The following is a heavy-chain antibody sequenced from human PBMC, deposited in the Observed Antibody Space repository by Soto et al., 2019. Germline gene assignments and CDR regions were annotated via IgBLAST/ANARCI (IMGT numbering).Heavy chain of an antibody. Sequence: LCLACTVSGGSITSGDYYWTWVRQPTGKGLEWIGEINHSGSTNYTPSLKSRVTISIDMSKNQFSLKLSSATAADTAVYYCARGRSSRWDGYYYYYYGMDVWGQGTTVTV. CDR2: INHSGST. D-gene: IGHD3-10*01. CDR3: ARGRSSRWDGYYYYYYGMDV. J-gene: IGHJ6*02. V-gene: IGHV4-4*02. CDR1: GGSITSGDYY.